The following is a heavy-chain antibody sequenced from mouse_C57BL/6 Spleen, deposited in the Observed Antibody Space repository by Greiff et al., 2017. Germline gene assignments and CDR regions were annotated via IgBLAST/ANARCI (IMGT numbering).Heavy chain of an antibody. Sequence: VQLQQPGAELVMPGASVKLSCKASGYTFTSYWMHWVKQRPGQGLEWIGEIDPSDSYTNYNQKFKGKSTLTVDKSSSTAYMQLSSLTSEDSAVYYCARFPRGANYYAMDYWGQGTSVTVSS. V-gene: IGHV1-69*01. J-gene: IGHJ4*01. CDR1: GYTFTSYW. CDR2: IDPSDSYT. CDR3: ARFPRGANYYAMDY.